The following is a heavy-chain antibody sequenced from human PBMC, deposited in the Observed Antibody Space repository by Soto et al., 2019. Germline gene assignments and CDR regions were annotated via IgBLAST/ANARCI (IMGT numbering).Heavy chain of an antibody. Sequence: PGESLKISCKGSGYSFTSYWIGWVRQMPGKGLEWMGIIYPGDSDTRYSPSFQGQVTSSADKSISTAYLQWSSLKASDTAMYYCSRHVKYSTSTRIDYWGQGTLVTVSS. D-gene: IGHD6-6*01. V-gene: IGHV5-51*01. CDR3: SRHVKYSTSTRIDY. CDR1: GYSFTSYW. CDR2: IYPGDSDT. J-gene: IGHJ4*02.